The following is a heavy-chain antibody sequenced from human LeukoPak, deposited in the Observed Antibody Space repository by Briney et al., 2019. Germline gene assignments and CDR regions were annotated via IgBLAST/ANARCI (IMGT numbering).Heavy chain of an antibody. CDR1: GFTFSSYK. J-gene: IGHJ6*04. CDR3: ARATPPDV. Sequence: GGSLRLSCAASGFTFSSYKMNWVRQAPGKGLEWPSYISTGSSFIYYADSVEGRFTISRDNARNSLYLQMNSLRAEDTAVYYCARATPPDVWGKGTTVTVSS. CDR2: ISTGSSFI. D-gene: IGHD5-12*01. V-gene: IGHV3-48*01.